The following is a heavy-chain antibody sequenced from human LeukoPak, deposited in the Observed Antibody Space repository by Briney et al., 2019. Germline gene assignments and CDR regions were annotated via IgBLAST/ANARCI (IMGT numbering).Heavy chain of an antibody. Sequence: PGGSLRLSCAASGFTFSNTWMSWVRQAPGKGLEWVGRIKSKTDGGTTDYAAPVKGRFIISRDDSTNTLFMLMNNLKTEDTAVYYFTLAPSSPLNTVVVVATISAPWGQGTLVTVSS. J-gene: IGHJ5*02. CDR3: TLAPSSPLNTVVVVATISAP. CDR2: IKSKTDGGTT. D-gene: IGHD2-15*01. CDR1: GFTFSNTW. V-gene: IGHV3-15*01.